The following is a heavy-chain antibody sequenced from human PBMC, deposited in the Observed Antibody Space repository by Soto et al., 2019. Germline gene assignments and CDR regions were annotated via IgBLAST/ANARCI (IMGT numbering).Heavy chain of an antibody. J-gene: IGHJ4*02. CDR3: AREVSGIGAFDY. CDR2: IYESGIN. CDR1: GGSITSTNHY. V-gene: IGHV4-31*02. D-gene: IGHD2-15*01. Sequence: QVQLEQSGPGLVKPSQTLTLTCNISGGSITSTNHYWSWIRQSPREGLEWIGYIYESGINHYNPSFKGGVTFLGDTSQSHFSLIMHSVTVADSAVYYCAREVSGIGAFDYWGRGTLVTVSS.